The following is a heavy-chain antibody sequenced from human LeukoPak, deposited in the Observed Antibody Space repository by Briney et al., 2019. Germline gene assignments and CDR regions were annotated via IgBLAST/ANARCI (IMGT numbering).Heavy chain of an antibody. D-gene: IGHD2-2*01. J-gene: IGHJ4*02. CDR1: GYTFTGYY. CDR2: INPNSGGT. Sequence: ASVKVSCKASGYTFTGYYMHWVRQAPGQGLEWMGWINPNSGGTNYAQKFQGRVTMTRDTSISTAYMELSRLRSDDTAVYYCARDPIVVVPAAMDYWGQGTLVTVSS. CDR3: ARDPIVVVPAAMDY. V-gene: IGHV1-2*02.